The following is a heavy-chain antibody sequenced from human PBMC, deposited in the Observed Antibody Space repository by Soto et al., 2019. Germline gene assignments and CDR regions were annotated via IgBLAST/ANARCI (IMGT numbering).Heavy chain of an antibody. CDR2: ISGSGGST. CDR1: GFTFSSYA. J-gene: IGHJ4*02. Sequence: PGGSLRLSCAASGFTFSSYAMSWVRQAPGKGLEWVSGISGSGGSTYYADSVKGRFTISRDNSKNTLYLQMNSLRAEDTAVYYCAKWYCSTTSCSRGYFDYWGQGTLVTVSS. V-gene: IGHV3-23*01. D-gene: IGHD2-2*01. CDR3: AKWYCSTTSCSRGYFDY.